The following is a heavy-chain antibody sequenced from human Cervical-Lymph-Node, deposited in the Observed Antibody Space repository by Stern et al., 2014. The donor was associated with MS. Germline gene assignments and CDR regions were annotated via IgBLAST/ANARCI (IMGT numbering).Heavy chain of an antibody. D-gene: IGHD7-27*01. Sequence: VQLVESGAEVMKPGASVRLSCKASGYIFTSDDINWVRQASGQGLECMGVMNSDSGDTCFEQKFRGRVTMTRDISTSTAYMELSSLTSEDTAVYYCTKAWGHWVQGTQVTVSS. CDR2: MNSDSGDT. V-gene: IGHV1-8*01. J-gene: IGHJ1*01. CDR3: TKAWGH. CDR1: GYIFTSDD.